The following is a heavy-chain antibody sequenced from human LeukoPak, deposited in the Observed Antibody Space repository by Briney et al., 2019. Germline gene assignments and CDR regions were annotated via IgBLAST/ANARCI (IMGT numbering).Heavy chain of an antibody. D-gene: IGHD3-10*01. CDR2: ISSSSSTI. Sequence: GGSLRLSCAASGLTFSSYSMNWVRQAPGKGLEWVSYISSSSSTIYYADSVKGRFTISRDNAKNSLYLQMNSLRAEDTAVYYCARGKAFDMDVWGKGTTVTVSS. V-gene: IGHV3-48*01. CDR3: ARGKAFDMDV. CDR1: GLTFSSYS. J-gene: IGHJ6*03.